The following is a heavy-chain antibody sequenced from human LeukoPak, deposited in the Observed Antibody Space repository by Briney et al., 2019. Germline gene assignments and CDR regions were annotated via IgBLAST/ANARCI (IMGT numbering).Heavy chain of an antibody. D-gene: IGHD4-17*01. Sequence: SETLSLTCTVSGGSISSYYWSWIRQPPGKGLEWIGYIYYSGSTYYNPSLKSRVTISVDTSKNQFSLKLSSVTAADTAVYYCARETTTTTVIDYWGQGTLVTVSS. J-gene: IGHJ4*02. V-gene: IGHV4-59*12. CDR1: GGSISSYY. CDR2: IYYSGST. CDR3: ARETTTTTVIDY.